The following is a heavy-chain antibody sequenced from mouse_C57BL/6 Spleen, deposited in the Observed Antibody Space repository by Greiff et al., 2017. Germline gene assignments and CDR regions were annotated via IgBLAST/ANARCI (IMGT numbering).Heavy chain of an antibody. J-gene: IGHJ3*01. CDR3: TTLFYYGSSYGWFAY. D-gene: IGHD1-1*01. Sequence: VQLKQSGAELVRPGASVKLSCTASGFNIKDDYMHWVKQRPEQGLEWIGWIDPENGDTEYASKFQGKATITADTSSNTAYLQLSSLTSEDTAVYYCTTLFYYGSSYGWFAYWGQGTLVTVSA. CDR1: GFNIKDDY. CDR2: IDPENGDT. V-gene: IGHV14-4*01.